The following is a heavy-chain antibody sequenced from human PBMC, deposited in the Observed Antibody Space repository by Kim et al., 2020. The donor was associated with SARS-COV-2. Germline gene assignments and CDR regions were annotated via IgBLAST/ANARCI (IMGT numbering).Heavy chain of an antibody. V-gene: IGHV3-64D*09. D-gene: IGHD6-6*01. CDR3: VNPPVGSSSGAIGMDV. CDR1: GFTFSSYA. CDR2: ISSNGGST. J-gene: IGHJ6*02. Sequence: GGSLRLSCSASGFTFSSYAMHWVRQAPGKGLEYVSAISSNGGSTYYADSVKGRFTISRDNSKNTLYLQMSSLRAEDTAVYYCVNPPVGSSSGAIGMDVWGQGTTVTVSS.